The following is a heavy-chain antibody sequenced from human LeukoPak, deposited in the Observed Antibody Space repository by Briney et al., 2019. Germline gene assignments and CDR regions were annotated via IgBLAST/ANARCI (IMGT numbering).Heavy chain of an antibody. CDR3: AKETTTYGDPHLDY. D-gene: IGHD4-17*01. CDR2: ISWNSGSI. J-gene: IGHJ4*02. Sequence: GGSLRLSCATSGFTFDDYAMPWVRQAPGKGLEWVSGISWNSGSIGYADSVKGRFTISRDNAKNSLYLQMNSLRAEDTALYYCAKETTTYGDPHLDYWGQGTLVTVSS. V-gene: IGHV3-9*01. CDR1: GFTFDDYA.